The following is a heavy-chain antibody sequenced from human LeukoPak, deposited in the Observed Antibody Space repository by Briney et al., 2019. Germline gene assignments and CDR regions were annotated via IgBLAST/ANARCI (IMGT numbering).Heavy chain of an antibody. V-gene: IGHV3-73*01. J-gene: IGHJ4*02. Sequence: GGSLRLSCAASGFTFSSYEMNWVRQAPGKGLEWVGRIRSKANNYATEYAASVKGRFTISRDDSKNTAYLQMNSLKTEDTAVYYCTTRNYYDTSGYPQDYFDHWGQGTLVTVPS. CDR3: TTRNYYDTSGYPQDYFDH. D-gene: IGHD3-22*01. CDR2: IRSKANNYAT. CDR1: GFTFSSYE.